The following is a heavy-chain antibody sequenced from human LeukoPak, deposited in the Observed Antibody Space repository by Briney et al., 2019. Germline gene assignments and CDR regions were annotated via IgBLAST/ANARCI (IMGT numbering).Heavy chain of an antibody. D-gene: IGHD6-13*01. V-gene: IGHV4-31*03. CDR2: IYYSGST. CDR3: ARNPTLNPGYSSSWSPRGWFDP. Sequence: SQTLSLTCTVSGGSISSGGYYWSWIRQHPGKGLEWIGYIYYSGSTYYNPSLKGRVTISVDTSKNQFSLKLSSVTAADTAMYYCARNPTLNPGYSSSWSPRGWFDPWGQGTLVTVSS. CDR1: GGSISSGGYY. J-gene: IGHJ5*02.